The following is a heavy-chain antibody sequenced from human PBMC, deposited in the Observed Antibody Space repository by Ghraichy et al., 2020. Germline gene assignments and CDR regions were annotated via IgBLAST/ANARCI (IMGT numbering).Heavy chain of an antibody. Sequence: SETLSLTCAVYGGSFSGYYWSWIRQPPGKGLEWIGEINHSGSTNYNPSLKSRVTISVDTSKNQFSLKLSSVTAADTAVYYCARDYYDFWSGYYGYYYMDVWGKGTTVTVSS. V-gene: IGHV4-34*01. CDR1: GGSFSGYY. CDR2: INHSGST. D-gene: IGHD3-3*01. CDR3: ARDYYDFWSGYYGYYYMDV. J-gene: IGHJ6*03.